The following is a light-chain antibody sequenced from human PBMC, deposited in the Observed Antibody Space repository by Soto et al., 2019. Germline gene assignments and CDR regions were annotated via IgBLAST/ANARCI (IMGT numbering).Light chain of an antibody. CDR1: SSNIGAHYD. CDR3: KSYDNSLSVYV. J-gene: IGLJ1*01. Sequence: QSVLTQPPSVSGAPGQRVTISCTGSSSNIGAHYDVHWYQQLPGTAPKLLIYGNSNRPSGVPDRFSGSKSGTSASLAITGLQAEDEADYYCKSYDNSLSVYVFGTGTKLNVL. V-gene: IGLV1-40*01. CDR2: GNS.